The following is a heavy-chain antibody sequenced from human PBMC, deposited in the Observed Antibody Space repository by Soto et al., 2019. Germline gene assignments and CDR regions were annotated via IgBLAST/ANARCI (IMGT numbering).Heavy chain of an antibody. D-gene: IGHD2-21*01. Sequence: GGSLRLSCVVSGFSFSYAIIWVRQAPGKGQEWVSGITGGGNTEYAASVRGRFTISRDNSKNTVFLQMNSLRAEDTAMYYCAKDAVYNDGLWLVSDWGQGTLVTVSS. J-gene: IGHJ4*02. CDR2: ITGGGNT. CDR3: AKDAVYNDGLWLVSD. V-gene: IGHV3-23*01. CDR1: GFSFSYA.